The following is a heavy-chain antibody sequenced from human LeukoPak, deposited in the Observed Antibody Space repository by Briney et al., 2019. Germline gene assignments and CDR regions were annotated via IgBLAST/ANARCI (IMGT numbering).Heavy chain of an antibody. J-gene: IGHJ6*03. V-gene: IGHV1-69*05. CDR2: IIPIFGTA. CDR1: GYTFTSYA. Sequence: GASVKVSCKASGYTFTSYAISWVRQAPVQGLEWVGGIIPIFGTANYAQKFQGRVTITTDESTSTAYMELSSLRSEDTAVYYCARAEYSANYYMDVWGKGTTVTVS. D-gene: IGHD5-12*01. CDR3: ARAEYSANYYMDV.